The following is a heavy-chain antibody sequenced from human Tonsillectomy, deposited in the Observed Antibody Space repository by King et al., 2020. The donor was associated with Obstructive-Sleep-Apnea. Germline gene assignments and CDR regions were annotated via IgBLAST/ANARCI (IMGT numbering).Heavy chain of an antibody. J-gene: IGHJ6*02. D-gene: IGHD1-14*01. CDR2: IYHSGST. CDR3: ACRLYPEAENYYYYGMDV. CDR1: GGSISSSNW. V-gene: IGHV4-4*02. Sequence: VQLQESGPGLVKPSGTLSLTCAVSGGSISSSNWWSWVRQPPGKGLEWIGEIYHSGSTNYNPSLKSRVTISVDKSKNQFSLKLSSVTAADTAGYYFACRLYPEAENYYYYGMDVWGQGTTVTVSS.